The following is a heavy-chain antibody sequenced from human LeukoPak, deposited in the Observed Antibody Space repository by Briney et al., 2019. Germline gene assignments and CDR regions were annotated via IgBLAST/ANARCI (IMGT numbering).Heavy chain of an antibody. CDR2: ISSSGST. J-gene: IGHJ6*03. Sequence: PSETLSLTCTVSGDSISSGDYYWSWIRQPAGKGLEWIGRISSSGSTNYNPSLKSRVTISVDTSKNQFSLKLSSVTAADTAVYYCARMKKDIVVVVAATPYFYYYYYYMDVWGKGTTVTISS. D-gene: IGHD2-15*01. CDR3: ARMKKDIVVVVAATPYFYYYYYYMDV. CDR1: GDSISSGDYY. V-gene: IGHV4-61*02.